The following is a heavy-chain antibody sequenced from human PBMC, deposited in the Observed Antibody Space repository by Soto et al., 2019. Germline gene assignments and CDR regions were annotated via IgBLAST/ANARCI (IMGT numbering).Heavy chain of an antibody. CDR3: ASDSFGVDLGY. CDR2: ISRSGSVI. D-gene: IGHD2-8*01. V-gene: IGHV3-11*01. CDR1: GFTFSDFY. J-gene: IGHJ4*02. Sequence: QVHLVESGGGLVKPGGSLRLSCAASGFTFSDFYMSWIRQAPGKGLEWVSYISRSGSVIYYADSVKGRFTVSRDDAQNSLYLQMNSLRADDTAVYYCASDSFGVDLGYWGQRTLVTVSS.